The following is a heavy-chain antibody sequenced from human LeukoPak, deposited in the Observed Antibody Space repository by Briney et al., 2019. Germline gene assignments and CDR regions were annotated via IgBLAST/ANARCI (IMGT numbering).Heavy chain of an antibody. J-gene: IGHJ4*02. CDR3: ARVAPVKDIVVVPAYFDY. CDR1: GGSISSGGYY. Sequence: SQTLSLTCTVSGGSISSGGYYWSWIRQHPGKGLEWIGYIYYSGSTYYNPSLKSRVTISVDTSKNQFSLKLSSVTAADTAVYYCARVAPVKDIVVVPAYFDYWGQGTLVTVSS. V-gene: IGHV4-31*03. D-gene: IGHD2-2*01. CDR2: IYYSGST.